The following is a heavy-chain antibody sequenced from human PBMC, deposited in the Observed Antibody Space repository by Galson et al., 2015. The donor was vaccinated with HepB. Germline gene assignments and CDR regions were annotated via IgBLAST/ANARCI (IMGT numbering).Heavy chain of an antibody. D-gene: IGHD2-2*01. Sequence: SLRLSCAASGFIVTRKYMSWVRQAPGKGLEWVSSIYWGDRTDYGDSVKDRFTISRDISTNTLYPQMNSLRVDDTALYYCATEGDTSTWYRYWGQGTLVTVSS. V-gene: IGHV3-66*01. CDR1: GFIVTRKY. J-gene: IGHJ1*01. CDR2: IYWGDRT. CDR3: ATEGDTSTWYRY.